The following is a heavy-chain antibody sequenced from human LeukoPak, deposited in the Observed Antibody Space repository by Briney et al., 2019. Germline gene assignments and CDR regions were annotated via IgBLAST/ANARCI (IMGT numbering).Heavy chain of an antibody. J-gene: IGHJ4*02. Sequence: LPGGSLRLSCAASGFPFNSYGIHWVRQAPGKGLEWVALISYDGSNKYYADSVKGRFTISRDNSKNTLYLQMNSLRAEDTAVYYCASARALYGYSGYDEPYFDYWGQGTLVTVSS. CDR3: ASARALYGYSGYDEPYFDY. D-gene: IGHD5-12*01. CDR2: ISYDGSNK. CDR1: GFPFNSYG. V-gene: IGHV3-30*03.